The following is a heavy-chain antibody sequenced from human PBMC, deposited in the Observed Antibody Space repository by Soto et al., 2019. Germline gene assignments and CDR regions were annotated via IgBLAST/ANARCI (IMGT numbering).Heavy chain of an antibody. D-gene: IGHD2-2*01. CDR1: GFTFSSYA. V-gene: IGHV3-23*01. CDR2: ISGSGSSI. CDR3: AKGTLTAVVPAGFYY. J-gene: IGHJ4*02. Sequence: EVQLLESGGGLVQPGGSLRLSCAASGFTFSSYAMSWVRQAPGKGLEWVSGISGSGSSIYHADSVRGRFTISRDNSKNTLYLQMYSLRAEDTAVYYCAKGTLTAVVPAGFYYWGQGTLVTVFS.